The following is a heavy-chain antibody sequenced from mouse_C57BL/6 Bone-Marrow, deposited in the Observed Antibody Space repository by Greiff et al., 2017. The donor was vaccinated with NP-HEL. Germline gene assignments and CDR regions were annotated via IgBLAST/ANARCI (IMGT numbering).Heavy chain of an antibody. CDR3: TGNWAFDY. V-gene: IGHV14-4*01. Sequence: VQLKQSGAELVRPGASVKLSCTASGFNIKDDYMHWVKQRPEQGLEWIGWIDPENGDTEYASKFQGKATITADTSSNTAYLQLSSLPSEDTAVYYCTGNWAFDYWGQGTTLTVSS. CDR2: IDPENGDT. D-gene: IGHD4-1*01. J-gene: IGHJ2*01. CDR1: GFNIKDDY.